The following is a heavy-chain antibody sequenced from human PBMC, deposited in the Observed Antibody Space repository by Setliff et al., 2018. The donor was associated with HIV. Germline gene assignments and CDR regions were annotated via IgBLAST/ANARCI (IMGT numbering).Heavy chain of an antibody. V-gene: IGHV4-61*09. CDR1: GGSISSGSYY. Sequence: PSETLSLTCTVSGGSISSGSYYWTWIRQPAGKGLEWIGHISTGVTTNYNPSLKSRVSISADMSKNHFSLNLSSVTAADTAVYYCCRSMTTVLEDAFDIWGQGAMVTVSS. CDR2: ISTGVTT. CDR3: CRSMTTVLEDAFDI. J-gene: IGHJ3*02. D-gene: IGHD4-17*01.